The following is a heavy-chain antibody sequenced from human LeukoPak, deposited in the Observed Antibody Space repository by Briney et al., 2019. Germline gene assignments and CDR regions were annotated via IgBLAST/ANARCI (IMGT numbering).Heavy chain of an antibody. V-gene: IGHV3-21*01. D-gene: IGHD6-13*01. Sequence: KPGGSLRLSCAASGFTFSNYSMNWVRQTPGKGLEWVSSISSSSSYIYYADSVKGRFTISRDNAKNSLYLQMNSLRAEDTAVYYCARDFQQQLVLYYYYYMDVWGKGTTVTVSS. CDR1: GFTFSNYS. CDR2: ISSSSSYI. CDR3: ARDFQQQLVLYYYYYMDV. J-gene: IGHJ6*03.